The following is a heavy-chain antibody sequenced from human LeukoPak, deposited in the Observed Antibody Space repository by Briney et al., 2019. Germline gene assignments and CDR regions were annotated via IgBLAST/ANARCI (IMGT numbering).Heavy chain of an antibody. D-gene: IGHD1-26*01. CDR1: GYSFTSYW. CDR2: IYPGDSYT. V-gene: IGHV5-51*01. J-gene: IGHJ4*02. Sequence: GESLKISCKGSGYSFTSYWIGWVRQMPGKGLEWMGIIYPGDSYTRYSPSFQGQVTISADKSIKTAYLQWSSLKASDTAMYYCASPLQGIVGATGFDYWGQGTLVTVSS. CDR3: ASPLQGIVGATGFDY.